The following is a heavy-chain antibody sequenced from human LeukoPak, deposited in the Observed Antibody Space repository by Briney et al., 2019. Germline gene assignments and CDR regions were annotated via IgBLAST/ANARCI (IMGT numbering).Heavy chain of an antibody. J-gene: IGHJ6*03. Sequence: ASVKVSCKASGYTFTSYDINWVRQATGQGLEWMGWMNPNSGNTGYAQKFQGRVTITADESTSTAYMELSSLRSEDTAVYYCAIGPNFWSGYPIHYYYYYMDVWGKGTTVTVSS. CDR2: MNPNSGNT. D-gene: IGHD3-3*01. CDR1: GYTFTSYD. V-gene: IGHV1-8*01. CDR3: AIGPNFWSGYPIHYYYYYMDV.